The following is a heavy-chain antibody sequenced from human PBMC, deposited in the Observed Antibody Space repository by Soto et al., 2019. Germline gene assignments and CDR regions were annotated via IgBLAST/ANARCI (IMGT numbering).Heavy chain of an antibody. CDR1: GFSLSTSGVG. CDR3: AHMPYYDSSGYPFGY. D-gene: IGHD3-22*01. Sequence: QITLKESGPTLVKPTQTLTLTCTFSGFSLSTSGVGVGWIRQPPGKALEWLALIYWDDDKRYSPSLKSRLTITKDTSKNQVVLTMTNMDPVVTATYYCAHMPYYDSSGYPFGYWGQGTLVTVSS. V-gene: IGHV2-5*02. CDR2: IYWDDDK. J-gene: IGHJ4*02.